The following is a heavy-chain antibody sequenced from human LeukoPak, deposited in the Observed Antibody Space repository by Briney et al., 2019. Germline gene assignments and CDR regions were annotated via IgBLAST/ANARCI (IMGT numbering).Heavy chain of an antibody. V-gene: IGHV1-69*13. CDR1: GGTFSSYA. J-gene: IGHJ4*02. CDR3: AREDGSGGFQPQFDY. Sequence: SVKVSCKSSGGTFSSYAISWVPEAPGEGLEWMGGINPIVGTAKHAQKFQGRVTFTADESTTTVYMELSGRRSEDTAVYYCAREDGSGGFQPQFDYWGQGTLVIVSS. CDR2: INPIVGTA. D-gene: IGHD3-10*01.